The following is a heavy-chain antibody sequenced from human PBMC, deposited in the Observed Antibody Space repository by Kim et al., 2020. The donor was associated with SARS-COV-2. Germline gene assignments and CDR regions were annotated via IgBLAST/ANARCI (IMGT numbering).Heavy chain of an antibody. CDR2: IWHDESNK. Sequence: GGSLRLSCAASGFPFITYGMHWVRQAPGKGLEWVAVIWHDESNKYYADSVEGRFTISRDNSKDTLYLQMNSLRAEDTAMYYCAKGAMTYGGDFDFWGQGT. J-gene: IGHJ4*02. V-gene: IGHV3-33*06. D-gene: IGHD2-21*01. CDR1: GFPFITYG. CDR3: AKGAMTYGGDFDF.